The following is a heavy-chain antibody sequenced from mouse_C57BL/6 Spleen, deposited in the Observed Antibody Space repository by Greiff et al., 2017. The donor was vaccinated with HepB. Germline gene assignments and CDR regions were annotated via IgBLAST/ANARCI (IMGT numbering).Heavy chain of an antibody. CDR1: GFTFSDYG. J-gene: IGHJ1*03. D-gene: IGHD1-1*01. CDR2: ISSGSSTI. V-gene: IGHV5-17*01. Sequence: EVQVVESGGGLVKPGGSLKLSCAASGFTFSDYGMHWVRQAPEKGLEWVAYISSGSSTIYYADTVKGRFTISRDNAKNTLFLQMTSLRSEDTAMYYCASPDYYGKGYVDVWGTGTTVTVSS. CDR3: ASPDYYGKGYVDV.